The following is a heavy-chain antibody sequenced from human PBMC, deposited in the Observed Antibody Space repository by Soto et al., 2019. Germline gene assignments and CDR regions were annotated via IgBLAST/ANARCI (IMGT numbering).Heavy chain of an antibody. CDR3: ARDIVVVPAAKAVRDAFDI. J-gene: IGHJ3*02. D-gene: IGHD2-2*01. CDR2: IKQDGSEK. Sequence: GGSLRLSCAASGFTFSSYWMSWVRQAPGKGLEWVANIKQDGSEKYYVDSVKGRFTISRDNAKNSLYLQMNGLRAEDTAVYYCARDIVVVPAAKAVRDAFDIWGQGTMVTVSS. CDR1: GFTFSSYW. V-gene: IGHV3-7*01.